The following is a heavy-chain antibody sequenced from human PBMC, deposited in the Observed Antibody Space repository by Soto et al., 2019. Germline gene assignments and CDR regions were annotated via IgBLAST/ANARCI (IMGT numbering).Heavy chain of an antibody. Sequence: QVLLVETGGGVVQPGRSLRLSCAASGFTFRTFGMHWVRQAPGKGPEWLSVIWNDESKKFYADSVRGRFTISRDNSNNTLYLQMDSLRPEDTAVYYCVTGNQNFFDYWGQGTLVIVSS. J-gene: IGHJ4*02. V-gene: IGHV3-33*01. CDR1: GFTFRTFG. CDR3: VTGNQNFFDY. CDR2: IWNDESKK. D-gene: IGHD1-1*01.